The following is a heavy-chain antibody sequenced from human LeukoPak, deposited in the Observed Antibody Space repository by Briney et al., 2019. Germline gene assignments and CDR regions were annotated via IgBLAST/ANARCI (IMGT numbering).Heavy chain of an antibody. Sequence: SETLSLTCAVYGGSFSGYYWSWIRQPPGKGLEWIGEINHSGSTNYNPSLKSRVTISVDTSKNQFSLKLSSVTAAGTAVYYCARDVRDGYNFYYYYYYYMDVWGKGTTVTVSS. CDR3: ARDVRDGYNFYYYYYYYMDV. J-gene: IGHJ6*03. V-gene: IGHV4-34*01. CDR2: INHSGST. CDR1: GGSFSGYY. D-gene: IGHD5-24*01.